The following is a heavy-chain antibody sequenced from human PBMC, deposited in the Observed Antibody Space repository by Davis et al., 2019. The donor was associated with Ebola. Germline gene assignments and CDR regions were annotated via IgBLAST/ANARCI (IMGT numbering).Heavy chain of an antibody. Sequence: GESLKISCAASGFTFSGSAMHWVRQASGKGLEWVGRIRSKANSYATAYAASVKGRFTISIDDSKNTAYLQMNSLKTEDTAVYYCTAAAGPFDYWGQGTLVTVSS. J-gene: IGHJ4*02. CDR2: IRSKANSYAT. D-gene: IGHD6-13*01. V-gene: IGHV3-73*01. CDR3: TAAAGPFDY. CDR1: GFTFSGSA.